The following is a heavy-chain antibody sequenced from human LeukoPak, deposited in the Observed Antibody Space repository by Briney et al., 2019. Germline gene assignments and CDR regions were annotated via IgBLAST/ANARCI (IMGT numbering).Heavy chain of an antibody. CDR2: ISSSSSYI. CDR1: GFTFSSYS. V-gene: IGHV3-21*01. CDR3: ARDGGAVAGPGSSDY. Sequence: GGSLRLSCAASGFTFSSYSMNWVRQAPGKGLEWVSSISSSSSYIYYADSVKGRFTISRDNAKNSLYLQMNSLRAEDTAVYYRARDGGAVAGPGSSDYWGQGTLVTVSS. J-gene: IGHJ4*02. D-gene: IGHD6-19*01.